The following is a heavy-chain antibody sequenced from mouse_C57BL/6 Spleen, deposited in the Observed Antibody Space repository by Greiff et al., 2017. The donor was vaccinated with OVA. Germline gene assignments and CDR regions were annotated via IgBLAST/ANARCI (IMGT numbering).Heavy chain of an antibody. V-gene: IGHV5-12*01. J-gene: IGHJ4*01. CDR3: ARPVRNYDYDDYAMDY. D-gene: IGHD2-4*01. CDR2: ISNGGGST. Sequence: EVQLVESGGGLVQPGGSLKLSCAASGFTFSDYYMYWVRQTPEKRLEWVAYISNGGGSTYYPDTVKGRFTISRDNAKNTLYLQMSRLKSEDTAMYYCARPVRNYDYDDYAMDYWGQGTSVTVSS. CDR1: GFTFSDYY.